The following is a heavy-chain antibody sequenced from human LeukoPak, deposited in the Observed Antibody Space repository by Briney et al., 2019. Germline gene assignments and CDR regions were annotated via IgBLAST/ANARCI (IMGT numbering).Heavy chain of an antibody. V-gene: IGHV3-21*01. D-gene: IGHD3-16*01. CDR2: ISSSSSYI. Sequence: KAGGSLRLSCAASGFTFSSYSMNWVRQAPGKGLEWVSSISSSSSYIYYADSVKGRFTISRDNAKNSLYLQMNSLRAEDTAVYYCARADSITFGGVDYWGQGTLVTVSS. J-gene: IGHJ4*02. CDR1: GFTFSSYS. CDR3: ARADSITFGGVDY.